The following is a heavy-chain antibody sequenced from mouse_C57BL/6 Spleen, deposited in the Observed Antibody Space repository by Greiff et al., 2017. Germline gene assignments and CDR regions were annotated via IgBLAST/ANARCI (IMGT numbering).Heavy chain of an antibody. CDR2: INPSSGYT. D-gene: IGHD1-1*01. J-gene: IGHJ4*01. CDR3: ARSTVVAPYAMDY. Sequence: QVHLQQSGAELARPGASVKMSCKASGYTFTSYTMHWVKQRPGQGLEWIGYINPSSGYTKYNQKFKDKATLTADKSSSTAYMQLSSLTSEDSAVYYCARSTVVAPYAMDYWGQGTSVTVSS. V-gene: IGHV1-4*01. CDR1: GYTFTSYT.